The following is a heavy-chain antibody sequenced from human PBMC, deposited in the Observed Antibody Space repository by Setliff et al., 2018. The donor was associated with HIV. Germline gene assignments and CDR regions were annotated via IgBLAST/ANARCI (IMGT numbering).Heavy chain of an antibody. J-gene: IGHJ4*02. CDR1: GYTFSTNA. V-gene: IGHV1-3*01. CDR3: ARGSCSGCYLSDY. CDR2: INAGDDNT. D-gene: IGHD6-19*01. Sequence: ASVKVSCKAFGYTFSTNAIHWVRQAPGQRLEWMGYINAGDDNTRYSEKFQGRVTITRDTSANTAYMELSSLRPEDTAVYYCARGSCSGCYLSDYWGLGTQVTVSS.